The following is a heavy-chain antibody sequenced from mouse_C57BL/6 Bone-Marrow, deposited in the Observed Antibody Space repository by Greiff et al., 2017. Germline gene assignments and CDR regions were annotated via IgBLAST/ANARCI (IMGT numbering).Heavy chain of an antibody. CDR3: ARQGYSGCFDV. J-gene: IGHJ1*03. V-gene: IGHV5-15*01. D-gene: IGHD3-1*01. Sequence: EVKLMESGGGLVQPGGSLKLSCAASGFTFSDYGMAWVRQAPRKGPEWVAFISNLAYSIYYADTVTGRFTISRENAKNTLYLEMSSLRSEDTAMYYCARQGYSGCFDVWGTGTTVTVSS. CDR1: GFTFSDYG. CDR2: ISNLAYSI.